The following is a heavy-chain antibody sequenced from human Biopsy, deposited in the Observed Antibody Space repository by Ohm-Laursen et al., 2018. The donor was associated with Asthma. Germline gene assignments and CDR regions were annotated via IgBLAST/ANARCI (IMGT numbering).Heavy chain of an antibody. CDR3: ARDGTDMNEAMPKDY. Sequence: SSLRLSCTASGFTFSSYAMHWVRQAPGKGLEWVAVISYDGSNKYYADSVKGRFTISRDNSKNTLYLQMNSLRAEDTAVYYCARDGTDMNEAMPKDYWGQGTLVTVSS. J-gene: IGHJ4*02. CDR1: GFTFSSYA. CDR2: ISYDGSNK. V-gene: IGHV3-30-3*01. D-gene: IGHD2-2*01.